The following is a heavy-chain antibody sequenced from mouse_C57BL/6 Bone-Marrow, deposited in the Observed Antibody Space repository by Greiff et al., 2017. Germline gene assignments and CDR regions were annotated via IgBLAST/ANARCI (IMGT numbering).Heavy chain of an antibody. Sequence: VMLVESGAELVRPGTSVKMSCKASGYTFTNYWIGWAKQRPGHGLEWIGDIYPGGGYTNYNEKFKGKATLTADKSSSTAYMQFSSLTSEDSAIYYCACYSAWFAYWGQGTLVTVSA. CDR1: GYTFTNYW. CDR3: ACYSAWFAY. J-gene: IGHJ3*01. CDR2: IYPGGGYT. D-gene: IGHD1-1*01. V-gene: IGHV1-63*01.